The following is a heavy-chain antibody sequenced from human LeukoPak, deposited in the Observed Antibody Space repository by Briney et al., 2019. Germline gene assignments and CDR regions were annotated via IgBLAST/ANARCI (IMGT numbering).Heavy chain of an antibody. CDR1: GGSISSSSYY. CDR2: IYYSGNT. J-gene: IGHJ6*03. V-gene: IGHV4-39*01. Sequence: SETLSLTCTVSGGSISSSSYYWGWIRQPPGKGLEWIGNIYYSGNTYYTPSLKSRVTISVDTSKNQFSLNLSSVTAADTAVYYCARHCRAPVWGYTHSGDYYYYYYMDVWGKGTTVTVSS. D-gene: IGHD1-26*01. CDR3: ARHCRAPVWGYTHSGDYYYYYYMDV.